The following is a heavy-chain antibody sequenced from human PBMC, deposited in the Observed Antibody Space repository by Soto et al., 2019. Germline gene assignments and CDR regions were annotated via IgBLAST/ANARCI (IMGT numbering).Heavy chain of an antibody. CDR3: ARDRIAAAGTVYYGMDV. D-gene: IGHD6-13*01. J-gene: IGHJ6*02. CDR1: GGSISSGGYY. V-gene: IGHV4-31*03. Sequence: QVQLQESGPGLVKPSQTLSLTCTVSGGSISSGGYYWSWIRQHPGKGLEWSGYIYFSGSTYYNPSLKSRVTISVDTSKNQFSLKLSSVTAADTAVYYCARDRIAAAGTVYYGMDVWGQGTTVTVSS. CDR2: IYFSGST.